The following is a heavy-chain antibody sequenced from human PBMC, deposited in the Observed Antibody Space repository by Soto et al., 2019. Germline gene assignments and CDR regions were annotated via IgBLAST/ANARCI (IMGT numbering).Heavy chain of an antibody. CDR2: IYYSGST. D-gene: IGHD3-3*01. Sequence: SETLSLTCTVSGGSVSSGNYYWSWIRQHPGKGLEWIGDIYYSGSTNYNPSLKSRVTISVDTSKNQFSLKLSSVTAADTAVYYCARLTIFGVVPRRRPYYFDYWGQGTLVTVSS. J-gene: IGHJ4*02. CDR3: ARLTIFGVVPRRRPYYFDY. V-gene: IGHV4-31*03. CDR1: GGSVSSGNYY.